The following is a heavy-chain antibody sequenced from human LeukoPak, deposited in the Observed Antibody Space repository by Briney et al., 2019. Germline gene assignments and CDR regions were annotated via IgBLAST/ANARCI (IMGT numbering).Heavy chain of an antibody. CDR2: IYTSGST. Sequence: PSEILSLTCAVYGGSFSGYYWSWIRQPAGKGLEWIGRIYTSGSTNYNPSLKSRVTISVDTSKNQFSLKLSSVTAADTAVYYCARETYSSSWYTDYWGQGTLVTVSS. CDR3: ARETYSSSWYTDY. CDR1: GGSFSGYY. J-gene: IGHJ4*02. D-gene: IGHD6-13*01. V-gene: IGHV4-4*07.